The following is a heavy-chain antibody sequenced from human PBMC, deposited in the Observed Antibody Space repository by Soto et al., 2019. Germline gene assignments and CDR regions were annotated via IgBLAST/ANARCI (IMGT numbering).Heavy chain of an antibody. V-gene: IGHV1-46*01. CDR1: GYTFTSYY. CDR2: INPSGGST. Sequence: SCKASGYTFTSYYMPWVRQAPGQGLEWMGIINPSGGSTSYAQKFQGRVTMTRDTSTSTVYMELSSLRSEDTAVYYCARTVAYCGGDCYSNYYGMDVWGQGTTVTVSS. J-gene: IGHJ6*02. D-gene: IGHD2-21*02. CDR3: ARTVAYCGGDCYSNYYGMDV.